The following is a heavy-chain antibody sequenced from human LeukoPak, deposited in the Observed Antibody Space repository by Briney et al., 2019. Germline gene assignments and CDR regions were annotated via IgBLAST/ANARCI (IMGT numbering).Heavy chain of an antibody. Sequence: ASVKVSCKASGYTFTSHGITWVRQAPGQGLEWLEWISPYSGNTNYVQKLQGRVTLTTDTSTSTAYMELRSLRSNDTALYYCARGGPDYDILTGHYFGMDVWGQGTTVSVSS. D-gene: IGHD3-9*01. CDR1: GYTFTSHG. CDR2: ISPYSGNT. V-gene: IGHV1-18*01. CDR3: ARGGPDYDILTGHYFGMDV. J-gene: IGHJ6*02.